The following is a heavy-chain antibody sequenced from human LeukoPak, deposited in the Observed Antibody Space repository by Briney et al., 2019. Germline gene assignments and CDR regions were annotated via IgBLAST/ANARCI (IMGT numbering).Heavy chain of an antibody. D-gene: IGHD2-2*01. Sequence: ASVKVSCKASGYTFTSYDINWVRQATGQGLEWMGWMNPNSGNTGYAQKFQGRVTITRNTSISTAYMELSSLRSEDTAVYYCARLLCSSTSCQCDYWGQGTLVTVSS. CDR2: MNPNSGNT. CDR3: ARLLCSSTSCQCDY. CDR1: GYTFTSYD. J-gene: IGHJ4*02. V-gene: IGHV1-8*03.